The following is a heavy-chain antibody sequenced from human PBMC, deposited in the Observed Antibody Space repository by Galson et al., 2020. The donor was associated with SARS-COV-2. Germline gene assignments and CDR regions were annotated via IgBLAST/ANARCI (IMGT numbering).Heavy chain of an antibody. CDR3: ARRDYGYHPYTMYV. Sequence: SGPTLVKPTQTLTLTCTFAGFSLSTSGMCVTWIRQPPGKALEWLARIDWNDDKFYSTSLQPRLTISKDTPISQVVLTMTNMDPEDTATYYCARRDYGYHPYTMYVWGQATTVTVSS. CDR1: GFSLSTSGMC. D-gene: IGHD5-18*01. V-gene: IGHV2-70*17. CDR2: IDWNDDK. J-gene: IGHJ6*02.